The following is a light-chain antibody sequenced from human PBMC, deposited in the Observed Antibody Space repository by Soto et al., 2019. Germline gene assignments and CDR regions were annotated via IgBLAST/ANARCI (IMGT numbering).Light chain of an antibody. Sequence: EILMMQTPVTLSVSPGARDPLSCRASQSVSSNLAWYQQKPGQAPRLLIYAASTRATGIPARFSGSGSGTEFTLTISSLQSEDFAVYYCQQYYNWPTFGQGTRLEIK. CDR2: AAS. V-gene: IGKV3-15*01. J-gene: IGKJ5*01. CDR1: QSVSSN. CDR3: QQYYNWPT.